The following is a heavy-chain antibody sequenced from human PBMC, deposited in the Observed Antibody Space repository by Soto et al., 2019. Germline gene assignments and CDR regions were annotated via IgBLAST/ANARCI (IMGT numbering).Heavy chain of an antibody. CDR1: GFTFSSYD. CDR3: ARTTAAGWYNWFDP. J-gene: IGHJ5*02. V-gene: IGHV3-13*01. CDR2: IGTAGDT. Sequence: GGSLRLSCAASGFTFSSYDMHWVRQATGKGLEWVSAIGTAGDTYYPGSVKGRFTISRENAKNSLYLQMNSLRAGDTAVYYCARTTAAGWYNWFDPWGQGTLVTVSS. D-gene: IGHD6-13*01.